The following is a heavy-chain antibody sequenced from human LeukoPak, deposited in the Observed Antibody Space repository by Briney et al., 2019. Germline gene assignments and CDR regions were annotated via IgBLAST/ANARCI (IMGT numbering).Heavy chain of an antibody. V-gene: IGHV3-48*01. CDR3: ARTRGYNYGYSDD. D-gene: IGHD5-18*01. CDR2: ISGGSTVI. J-gene: IGHJ4*02. Sequence: GGSLRLSCAASGFTFSSYNMNWVRQAPGKGLEWVSYISGGSTVIDYADSVRGRFTISRDNAKNSLYLQMNSLRGEDTAVHYCARTRGYNYGYSDDWGQGTLVTVSS. CDR1: GFTFSSYN.